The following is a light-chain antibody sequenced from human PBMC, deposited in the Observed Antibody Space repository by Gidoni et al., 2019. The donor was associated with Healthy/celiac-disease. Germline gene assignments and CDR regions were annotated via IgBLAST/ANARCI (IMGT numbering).Light chain of an antibody. CDR1: QSVSSSY. V-gene: IGKV3-20*01. Sequence: PGTLSLSPGERATLSCRASQSVSSSYLAWYQQKPGQAPRLLIYGASSRATGIPDRLSGSGSGTDFTLTISRLEPEDFAVYYCQQYGSSPLTFGGGTKVEIK. J-gene: IGKJ4*01. CDR2: GAS. CDR3: QQYGSSPLT.